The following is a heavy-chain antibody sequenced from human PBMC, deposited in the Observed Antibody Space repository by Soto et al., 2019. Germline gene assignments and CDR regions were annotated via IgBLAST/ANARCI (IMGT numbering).Heavy chain of an antibody. CDR1: GFTFSSSP. D-gene: IGHD6-19*01. Sequence: EVQLVESGEGLVQPGGSLRLSCAASGFTFSSSPMHWVRQAPVKGLEYVSSISSHGGSTHYADSVKSRFTISRDNPKNTLYLQMGSLRAEDMAVYYCARRSGSGWYYDYWGQGTLVTVSS. CDR2: ISSHGGST. CDR3: ARRSGSGWYYDY. J-gene: IGHJ4*02. V-gene: IGHV3-64*02.